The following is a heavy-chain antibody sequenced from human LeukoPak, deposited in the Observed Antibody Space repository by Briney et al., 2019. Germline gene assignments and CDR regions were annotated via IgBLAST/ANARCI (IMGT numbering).Heavy chain of an antibody. V-gene: IGHV4-59*01. CDR3: ARTRRHYGSGKNLTPWPAGLDV. Sequence: KSSETLSLTCTVSGGDTVSGGSFSNYYWTWIRQPPGRGLEWIGYSGSANYNPSLKSRFTISIDTSKRHFSLTLRYVTAADTAVYYCARTRRHYGSGKNLTPWPAGLDVWGQGTTVTVS. CDR1: GGDTVSGGSFSNYY. J-gene: IGHJ6*02. D-gene: IGHD3-10*01. CDR2: SGSA.